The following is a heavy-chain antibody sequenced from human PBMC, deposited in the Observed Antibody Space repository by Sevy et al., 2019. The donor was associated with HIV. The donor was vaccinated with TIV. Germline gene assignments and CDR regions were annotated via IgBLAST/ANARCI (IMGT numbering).Heavy chain of an antibody. CDR3: ARGKLAHRWDY. V-gene: IGHV4-59*01. D-gene: IGHD1-1*01. CDR1: GGSISSYY. Sequence: SETLSLTCTVSGGSISSYYWSWIRQPPGKGLEWIGYIYYSGSTNYNPSLKSRVTISVDTSKNQFSLKLSSVTAADTAVYYCARGKLAHRWDYRGQGTLVTVSS. CDR2: IYYSGST. J-gene: IGHJ4*02.